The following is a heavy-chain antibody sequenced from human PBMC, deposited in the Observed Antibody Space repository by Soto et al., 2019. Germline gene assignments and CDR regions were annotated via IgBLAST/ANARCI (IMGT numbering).Heavy chain of an antibody. Sequence: GGSLRLSCAASGFTFSYYNMNWVRQAPGKGLEWVSYISSSSNTIYYADSVKGRFTISRDNAKNSLFLQMNSLRDEDTAVYYCAREEYYDILTGIPHGAFDIWGQGTMVTVSS. CDR2: ISSSSNTI. CDR1: GFTFSYYN. D-gene: IGHD3-9*01. V-gene: IGHV3-48*02. J-gene: IGHJ3*02. CDR3: AREEYYDILTGIPHGAFDI.